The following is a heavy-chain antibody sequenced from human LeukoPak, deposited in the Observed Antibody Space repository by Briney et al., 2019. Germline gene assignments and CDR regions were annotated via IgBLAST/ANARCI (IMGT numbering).Heavy chain of an antibody. CDR2: INHSGST. Sequence: SETLSLTCAVYGGSFSGYYWTWIRQPPGKGLEWIGEINHSGSTNYNPSLKSRVTISIDTSKNHFPLRLSSVTAAGTAVYYCARGPTTHYNFLTGYYYFDYWGQGTLVTVSS. J-gene: IGHJ4*02. V-gene: IGHV4-34*01. CDR3: ARGPTTHYNFLTGYYYFDY. D-gene: IGHD3-9*01. CDR1: GGSFSGYY.